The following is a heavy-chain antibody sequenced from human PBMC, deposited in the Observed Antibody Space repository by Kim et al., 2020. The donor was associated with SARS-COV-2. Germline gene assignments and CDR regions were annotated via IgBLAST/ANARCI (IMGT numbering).Heavy chain of an antibody. Sequence: SETLSLTCAVSGGSISSSNWWSWVRQPPGKGLEWIGEIYHSGSTNYNPSLKSRVTISVDKSKNQFSLKLSSVTAADTAVYYCAREVGKYCSGGSCYSTYYYGMDVWGQGTTVTVSS. CDR1: GGSISSSNW. CDR3: AREVGKYCSGGSCYSTYYYGMDV. J-gene: IGHJ6*02. D-gene: IGHD2-15*01. CDR2: IYHSGST. V-gene: IGHV4-4*02.